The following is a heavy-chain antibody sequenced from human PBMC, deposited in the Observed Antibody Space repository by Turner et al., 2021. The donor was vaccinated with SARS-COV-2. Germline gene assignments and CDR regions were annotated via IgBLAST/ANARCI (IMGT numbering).Heavy chain of an antibody. CDR2: ISGSGVTT. D-gene: IGHD3-16*01. CDR1: GITSTSYS. V-gene: IGHV3-23*01. J-gene: IGHJ4*02. Sequence: EVQLLESGGGLVQPGGSLRLSCAASGITSTSYSMSWVRQAPGKGLEWVSSISGSGVTTYYADSVKGRFTISRDSFNNMVYLQMTSLRADDMAVYYCAKGGWGAFDYWGQGILVIVSS. CDR3: AKGGWGAFDY.